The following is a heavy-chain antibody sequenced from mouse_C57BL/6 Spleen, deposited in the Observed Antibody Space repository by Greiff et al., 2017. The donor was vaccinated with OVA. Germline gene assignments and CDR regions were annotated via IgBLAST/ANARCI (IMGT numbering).Heavy chain of an antibody. Sequence: QVQLKQPGAELVKPGASVKMSCKASGYTFTSYWITWVKQRPGQGLEWIGDIYPGSGSTNYNEKFKSKATLTVDSSSSTAYMQLSSLTSDDAAVYYCARDYYGSSYSAWFAYWGQGTLVTVSA. CDR1: GYTFTSYW. V-gene: IGHV1-55*01. J-gene: IGHJ3*01. D-gene: IGHD1-1*01. CDR2: IYPGSGST. CDR3: ARDYYGSSYSAWFAY.